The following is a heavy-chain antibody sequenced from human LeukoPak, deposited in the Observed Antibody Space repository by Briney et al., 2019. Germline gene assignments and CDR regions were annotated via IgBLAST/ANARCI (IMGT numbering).Heavy chain of an antibody. CDR3: ARQGSAYYFDF. Sequence: PSETLSLTCTVSGGSISSSSYYWGWIRQPPGKELQWIASVYYSGRTNCSPSLKSRVTISVDTSEKQFSLQLNSVTAADTAVYYCARQGSAYYFDFWGQGLLVTVSS. CDR2: VYYSGRT. J-gene: IGHJ4*02. CDR1: GGSISSSSYY. D-gene: IGHD2-15*01. V-gene: IGHV4-39*01.